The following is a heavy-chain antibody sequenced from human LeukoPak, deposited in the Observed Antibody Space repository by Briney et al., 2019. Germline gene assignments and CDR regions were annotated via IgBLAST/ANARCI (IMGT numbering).Heavy chain of an antibody. CDR1: GGSFSTYA. CDR3: ARSGAEITRLYDY. Sequence: GSSVKVSCKASGGSFSTYAISWVRQAPGQGLEWVGGIIPIFGTANYAQKFQGRVTITTDTSTSTAYMELRSLKSDDTAVYYCARSGAEITRLYDYWGQGTLVTVSS. J-gene: IGHJ4*02. CDR2: IIPIFGTA. V-gene: IGHV1-69*05. D-gene: IGHD3-16*01.